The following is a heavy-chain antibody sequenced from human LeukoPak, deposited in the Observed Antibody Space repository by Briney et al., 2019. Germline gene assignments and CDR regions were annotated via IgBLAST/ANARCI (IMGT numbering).Heavy chain of an antibody. Sequence: GGSLRLSCAAAGFTFSTYGMHWVRQAPGKGLEWAAVIWSDGNNKFYADSVKGRFTFSRDNSRNTLSLQMNSLRAEDTAVYYCVKERSPFDAFDIWGPGTMVTVSS. V-gene: IGHV3-33*06. CDR1: GFTFSTYG. CDR3: VKERSPFDAFDI. CDR2: IWSDGNNK. J-gene: IGHJ3*02.